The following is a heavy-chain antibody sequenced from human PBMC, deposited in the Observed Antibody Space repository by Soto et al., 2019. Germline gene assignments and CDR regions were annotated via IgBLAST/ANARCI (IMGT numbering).Heavy chain of an antibody. V-gene: IGHV6-1*01. D-gene: IGHD2-2*01. J-gene: IGHJ5*02. Sequence: QVPLQQSGPGLVKPSQTLSLTCAISGDSVSSNSAAWNWIRQSPSRGLEWLGRTYYRSKWYNDYAVSVNSLITINPATSRTQFSLQLNSVTPEDAAVYYCARERRVVVGDWFDPWGQGTLVTVSS. CDR3: ARERRVVVGDWFDP. CDR1: GDSVSSNSAA. CDR2: TYYRSKWYN.